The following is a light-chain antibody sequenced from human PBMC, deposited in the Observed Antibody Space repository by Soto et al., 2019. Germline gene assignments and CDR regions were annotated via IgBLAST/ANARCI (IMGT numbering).Light chain of an antibody. J-gene: IGLJ2*01. CDR2: EVS. Sequence: QSALAQPASVSGYPGQSITISCTGTSSDVGGYNYISWYQHHPGKAPKLMIAEVSNRPSRVSNRFSGSKSGNTASLTISGLQAEDEADYYCSAYTSSNTLIFGGGTKLTVL. CDR1: SSDVGGYNY. CDR3: SAYTSSNTLI. V-gene: IGLV2-14*01.